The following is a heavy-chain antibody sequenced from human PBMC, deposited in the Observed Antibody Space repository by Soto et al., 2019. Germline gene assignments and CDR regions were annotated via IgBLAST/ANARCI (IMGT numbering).Heavy chain of an antibody. V-gene: IGHV1-58*02. CDR3: AARISGGSHSY. J-gene: IGHJ4*02. CDR2: IVLGSGNT. Sequence: QMQLVQSGPEVKKPGTSVKVSCKASGFTFTNSAMQWVRQARGQRPEWIGWIVLGSGNTNYAQRFQERVTFTRDMSTSTAYMELSSLRSEDTAVYYCAARISGGSHSYWGQGTLVTVSS. D-gene: IGHD1-26*01. CDR1: GFTFTNSA.